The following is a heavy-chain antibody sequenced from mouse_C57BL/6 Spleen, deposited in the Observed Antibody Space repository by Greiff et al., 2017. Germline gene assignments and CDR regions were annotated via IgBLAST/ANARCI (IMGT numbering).Heavy chain of an antibody. Sequence: EVQGVESGGGLVKPGGSLKLSCAASGFTFSSYTMSWVRQTPEKRLEWVATISGGGGNTYYPDSVKGRFTISRDNAKNTLYLQMSSLRSEDTALYYCARHGDYAWFAYWGQGTLVTVSA. CDR3: ARHGDYAWFAY. CDR1: GFTFSSYT. J-gene: IGHJ3*01. V-gene: IGHV5-9*01. D-gene: IGHD2-4*01. CDR2: ISGGGGNT.